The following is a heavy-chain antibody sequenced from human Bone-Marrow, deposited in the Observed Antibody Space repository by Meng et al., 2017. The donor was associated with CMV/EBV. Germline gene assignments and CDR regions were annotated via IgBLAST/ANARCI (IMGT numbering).Heavy chain of an antibody. V-gene: IGHV3-21*01. J-gene: IGHJ6*02. D-gene: IGHD2-2*01. CDR2: ISSSSSYI. CDR3: ARGAYVYCSSTSCSYYYYYGMDV. Sequence: GESLKISCAASGFTFSSYSMNWVRQAPGKGLEWVSSISSSSSYIHYADSVKGRFTISRDNAKNSLYLQMNSLRAEDTAVYYCARGAYVYCSSTSCSYYYYYGMDVWGQETTVTVSS. CDR1: GFTFSSYS.